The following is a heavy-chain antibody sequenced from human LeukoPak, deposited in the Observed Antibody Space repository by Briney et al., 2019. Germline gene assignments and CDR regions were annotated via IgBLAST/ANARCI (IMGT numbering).Heavy chain of an antibody. Sequence: ASVKVSCKASGYTFTSYGISWVRQAPGQGLEWMGWISAYNGNTNYAQKLQGRVTMTTDTSTSTAYMGLRSLRSDDTAVYYCARISMVRGVIIRNNWFDPWGRGTLVTVSS. J-gene: IGHJ5*02. CDR3: ARISMVRGVIIRNNWFDP. CDR2: ISAYNGNT. V-gene: IGHV1-18*01. CDR1: GYTFTSYG. D-gene: IGHD3-10*01.